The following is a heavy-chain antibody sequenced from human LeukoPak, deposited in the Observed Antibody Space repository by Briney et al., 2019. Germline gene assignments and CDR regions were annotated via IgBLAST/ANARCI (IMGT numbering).Heavy chain of an antibody. CDR3: ARHDSSGYTSFYY. D-gene: IGHD3-22*01. J-gene: IGHJ4*02. CDR2: VYYTGST. V-gene: IGHV4-59*01. CDR1: GVSISNSY. Sequence: SETLSLTCTVSGVSISNSYWSWIRQPPGKGLEWIGYVYYTGSTNYNPSLKSRVTISVDTSENQFSLKLSPVTAADTAVYYCARHDSSGYTSFYYWGQGTLVTVSS.